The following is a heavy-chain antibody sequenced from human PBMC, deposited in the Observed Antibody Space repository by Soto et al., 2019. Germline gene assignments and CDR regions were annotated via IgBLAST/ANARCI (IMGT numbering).Heavy chain of an antibody. CDR3: ARIGRESTTFYSWFDP. J-gene: IGHJ5*02. CDR2: IYPGDSDT. V-gene: IGHV5-51*01. CDR1: GYSFTSYW. D-gene: IGHD2-2*02. Sequence: GESLKISCKGSGYSFTSYWIGWVRQMPGKGLEWMGIIYPGDSDTRYSPSLRSRLTISVDTSNNQFSLMLRSVTAADTAVYHCARIGRESTTFYSWFDPWGQGSLVTVSS.